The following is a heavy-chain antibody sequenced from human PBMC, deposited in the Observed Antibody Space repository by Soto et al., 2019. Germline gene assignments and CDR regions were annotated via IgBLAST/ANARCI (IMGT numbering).Heavy chain of an antibody. J-gene: IGHJ3*02. CDR1: GGTFSSYA. CDR3: ARVTMVRGVIIAPHAFDI. V-gene: IGHV1-69*13. D-gene: IGHD3-10*01. Sequence: SVKVSCKASGGTFSSYAISWVRQAPGQGLEWMGGIIPIFGTANYAQKFQGRVTVTADESTSTAYMELSSLRSEDTAVYYCARVTMVRGVIIAPHAFDIWGQGTMVTVSS. CDR2: IIPIFGTA.